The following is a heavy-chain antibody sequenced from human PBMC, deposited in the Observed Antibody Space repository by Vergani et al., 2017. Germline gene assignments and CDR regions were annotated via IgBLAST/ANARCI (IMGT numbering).Heavy chain of an antibody. CDR1: GFTFSSYS. J-gene: IGHJ4*02. V-gene: IGHV3-21*01. Sequence: EVQLVESGGGLVKPGGSLRLSCAASGFTFSSYSMNWVRQAPGKGLEWVSSISSSSSYISYADSVKGRFTISRDNAKNSLYLQMNSLRADDTAVYYCARDGMYYDFWSGYLGFDYWGQGTLVTVSS. CDR3: ARDGMYYDFWSGYLGFDY. CDR2: ISSSSSYI. D-gene: IGHD3-3*01.